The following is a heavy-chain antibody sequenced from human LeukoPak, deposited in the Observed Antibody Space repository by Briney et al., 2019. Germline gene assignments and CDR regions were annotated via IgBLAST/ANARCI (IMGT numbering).Heavy chain of an antibody. CDR3: ATYLYDSSAKARDYFDY. V-gene: IGHV1-58*01. CDR1: GFTFTSSA. CDR2: IVVGSGNT. D-gene: IGHD3-22*01. J-gene: IGHJ4*02. Sequence: SVRVSCTASGFTFTSSAVQWVRQARGQRLEWIGWIVVGSGNTNHAQKFQERVTITRDMSTSTAYMELSSLRSEDTAVYYCATYLYDSSAKARDYFDYWGQGTLVTVSS.